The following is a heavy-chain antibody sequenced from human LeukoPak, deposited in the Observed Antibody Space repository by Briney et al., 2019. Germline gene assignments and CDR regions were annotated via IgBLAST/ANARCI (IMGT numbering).Heavy chain of an antibody. D-gene: IGHD6-13*01. V-gene: IGHV1-69*01. CDR2: IIPIFGTA. CDR3: AREGSSSWNNYYYYYMDV. CDR1: GGTFSSYA. Sequence: GSSVKVSCKASGGTFSSYAISWVRQAPGQGLEWIGGIIPIFGTANYAQKFQGRVTITADESTSTAYMELSSLRSEDTAVYYCAREGSSSWNNYYYYYMDVWGKGTTVTVSS. J-gene: IGHJ6*03.